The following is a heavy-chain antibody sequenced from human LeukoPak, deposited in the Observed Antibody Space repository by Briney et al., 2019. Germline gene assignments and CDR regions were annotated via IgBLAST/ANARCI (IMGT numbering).Heavy chain of an antibody. V-gene: IGHV3-74*01. CDR1: GFTFSTYW. CDR3: ARLNYDFWSGIWEGYYMDV. CDR2: IKTDGSST. D-gene: IGHD3-3*01. J-gene: IGHJ6*03. Sequence: GGSLRLSCATSGFTFSTYWMHWVRQAPGKGLVWVSRIKTDGSSTNYADSVKGRFTISRDNAKNTLYLQMNSLRAEDTAVYYCARLNYDFWSGIWEGYYMDVWGKGTTVTVSS.